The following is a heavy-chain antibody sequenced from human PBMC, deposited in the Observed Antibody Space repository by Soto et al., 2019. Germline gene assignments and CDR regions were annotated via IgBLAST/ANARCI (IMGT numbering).Heavy chain of an antibody. CDR2: IIPIFGTA. Sequence: QVQLVQSGAEVKKPGSSVKVSCKASGGTFSSYAISWVRQAPGQGLEWMGGIIPIFGTANYAQKFQGRVTITADESTSTAYMELSSLRSEDTAVYYCARDQGIAAADRNYYGMDVWGQGTTVTVSS. J-gene: IGHJ6*02. V-gene: IGHV1-69*01. CDR1: GGTFSSYA. D-gene: IGHD6-13*01. CDR3: ARDQGIAAADRNYYGMDV.